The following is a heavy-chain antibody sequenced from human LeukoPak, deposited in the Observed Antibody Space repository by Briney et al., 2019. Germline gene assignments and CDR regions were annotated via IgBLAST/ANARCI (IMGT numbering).Heavy chain of an antibody. J-gene: IGHJ4*02. CDR2: ITTNSWTI. V-gene: IGHV3-48*01. D-gene: IGHD2-15*01. CDR3: ARVGRRYCSGGSCYYDY. CDR1: GFTFSSYS. Sequence: LPGGSLRLSCAASGFTFSSYSMNWVRQVPGKGLEWVSYITTNSWTIHYADSVRGRFTISRDNARNSLYLQMNSLRAEDTAVYYCARVGRRYCSGGSCYYDYWGQGTLVTVSS.